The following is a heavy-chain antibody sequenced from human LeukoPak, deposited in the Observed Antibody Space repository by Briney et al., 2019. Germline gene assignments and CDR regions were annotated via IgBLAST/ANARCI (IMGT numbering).Heavy chain of an antibody. Sequence: ASVKASCKASGYTFTSYGISWVRQAPGQGLEWMGWISAYNGNTNYAQKLQGRVTMTTDTSTSTAYMELRSLRSDDTAVYYCARALFPFWSGYNDVYYYMDVWGKGTTVTVSS. CDR1: GYTFTSYG. CDR3: ARALFPFWSGYNDVYYYMDV. CDR2: ISAYNGNT. V-gene: IGHV1-18*01. D-gene: IGHD3-3*01. J-gene: IGHJ6*03.